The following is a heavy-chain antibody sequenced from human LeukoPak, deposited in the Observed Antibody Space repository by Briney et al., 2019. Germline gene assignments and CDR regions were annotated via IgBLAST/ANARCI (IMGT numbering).Heavy chain of an antibody. CDR1: GFTFRSHW. J-gene: IGHJ4*02. Sequence: GGSLRLSCAASGFTFRSHWMHWVRQAPGTGLVWVPRITSDGSDTAYADSVKGRFTISRDNVKNTVYLQMNSLRGEDTGVYYCVREVFHYDYWGRGTLVTVSS. CDR2: ITSDGSDT. CDR3: VREVFHYDY. V-gene: IGHV3-74*01.